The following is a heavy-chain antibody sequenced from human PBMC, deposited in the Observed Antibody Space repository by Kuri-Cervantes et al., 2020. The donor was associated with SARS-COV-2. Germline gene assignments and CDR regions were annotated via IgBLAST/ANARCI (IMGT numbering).Heavy chain of an antibody. J-gene: IGHJ4*02. CDR3: ARHGSGFGELSYLDY. Sequence: ASVKVSCKASGYTFTSYGISWVRQAPGQGLEWMGWISAYNGNTNYAQKLQGRVTMTTDTSTSTAYMELRSLRSDDTAVYYCARHGSGFGELSYLDYWGQGTLVTVSS. D-gene: IGHD3-10*01. V-gene: IGHV1-18*01. CDR1: GYTFTSYG. CDR2: ISAYNGNT.